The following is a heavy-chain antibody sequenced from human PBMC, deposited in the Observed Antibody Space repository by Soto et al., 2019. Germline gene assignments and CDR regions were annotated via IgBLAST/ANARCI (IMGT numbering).Heavy chain of an antibody. V-gene: IGHV3-48*01. Sequence: EVQLVESGGGLTQPGGSLRLSCAASGITFSTYSMNWVRQAPGKGLEWVSYISSSSSAIYYADSVKGRFTISRETAKNPLFLQMNSLRADDTAVYYCASAVRGAHFDYWGRGTLVTVSS. CDR1: GITFSTYS. J-gene: IGHJ4*02. D-gene: IGHD3-10*01. CDR2: ISSSSSAI. CDR3: ASAVRGAHFDY.